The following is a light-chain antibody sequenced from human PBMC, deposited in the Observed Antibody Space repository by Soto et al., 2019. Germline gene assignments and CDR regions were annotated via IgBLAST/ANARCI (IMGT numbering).Light chain of an antibody. CDR3: QQDGSSPPWT. V-gene: IGKV3-20*01. J-gene: IGKJ1*01. Sequence: EIVLTQSPGTLSLSPGEIATLSCRASQSVSSSFLAWYQQKPGQAPRLLIYGASSRSTGIPDRFSGSGSGTDFTLTISRLEPEDFAVYYWQQDGSSPPWTFGQGTKVEIK. CDR1: QSVSSSF. CDR2: GAS.